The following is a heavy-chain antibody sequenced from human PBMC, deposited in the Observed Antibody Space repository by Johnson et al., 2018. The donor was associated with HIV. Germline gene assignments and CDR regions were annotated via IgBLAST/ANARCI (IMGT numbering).Heavy chain of an antibody. D-gene: IGHD2-21*01. CDR3: AKSDVVVIPEGAFDI. J-gene: IGHJ3*02. Sequence: QVQLVESGGGVVQPGRSLRLSCAASGFTFSSYGMHWVRQAPGKGLEWVAVISYDESNKDYADSVKGRFTIYRDNSKNTLYLQMNSLGAEDTAVYYCAKSDVVVIPEGAFDIWGQGTMVTVSS. CDR2: ISYDESNK. V-gene: IGHV3-30*18. CDR1: GFTFSSYG.